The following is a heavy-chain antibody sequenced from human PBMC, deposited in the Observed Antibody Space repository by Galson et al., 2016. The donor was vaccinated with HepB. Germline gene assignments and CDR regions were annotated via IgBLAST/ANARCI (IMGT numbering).Heavy chain of an antibody. CDR3: ARTLVRGVFGKDV. CDR2: MNPNSGNT. J-gene: IGHJ6*02. V-gene: IGHV1-8*01. Sequence: SVKVSCKASGCTFTSYDLNWVRQAPGQGLECMGWMNPNSGNTGYAPKFQGRVTMTWGTSISTAYVELSSLTSEDTAVYYCARTLVRGVFGKDVWGQGTTVTVSS. CDR1: GCTFTSYD. D-gene: IGHD3-10*01.